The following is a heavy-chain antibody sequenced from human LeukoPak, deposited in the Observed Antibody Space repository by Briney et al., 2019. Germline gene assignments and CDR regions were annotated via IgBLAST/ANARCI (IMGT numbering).Heavy chain of an antibody. V-gene: IGHV4-38-2*02. CDR1: GYSISSGYY. CDR3: ARDTSRGDFWSGLTGRQGWFDP. J-gene: IGHJ5*02. Sequence: PSETLSLTCTVSGYSISSGYYWGWIRQPPGKGLEWIGSIYHSGSTYYNPSLKSRVTISVDTSKNQFSLKLSSVTAADTAVYYCARDTSRGDFWSGLTGRQGWFDPWGQGTLVTVSS. D-gene: IGHD3-3*01. CDR2: IYHSGST.